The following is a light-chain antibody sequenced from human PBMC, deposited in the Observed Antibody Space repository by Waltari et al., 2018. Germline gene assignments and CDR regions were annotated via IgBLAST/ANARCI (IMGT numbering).Light chain of an antibody. CDR1: QSLVSSDGNTF. J-gene: IGKJ4*01. CDR3: MQGTQWPPSLT. V-gene: IGKV2-30*01. CDR2: KVS. Sequence: DVVLTQSPPSLPATLGQLASISCKSSQSLVSSDGNTFLNWFLQRPGQSPRRLIYKVSNRDSGVPDRFSGSGSGTDFTLKISRVEAEDVGIYYCMQGTQWPPSLTFGGGTKVEIK.